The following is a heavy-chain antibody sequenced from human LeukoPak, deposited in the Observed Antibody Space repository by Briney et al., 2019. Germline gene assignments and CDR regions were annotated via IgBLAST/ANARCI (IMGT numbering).Heavy chain of an antibody. CDR2: IYSGGST. J-gene: IGHJ4*02. Sequence: PGGSLRLSCAASGFTVSSNYMSWVRQAPGKGLEWVSVIYSGGSTFYADSVKGRFSISRDNSKNTLYLQMNSLRAEDTAVYYCASRGGSKYSYGSYYFDYWGQGTLVTVSS. D-gene: IGHD5-18*01. CDR3: ASRGGSKYSYGSYYFDY. V-gene: IGHV3-53*01. CDR1: GFTVSSNY.